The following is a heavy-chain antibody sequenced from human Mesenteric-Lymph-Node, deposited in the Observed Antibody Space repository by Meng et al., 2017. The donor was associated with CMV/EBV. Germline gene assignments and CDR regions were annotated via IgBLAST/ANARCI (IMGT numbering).Heavy chain of an antibody. Sequence: ASGYTFTTCAFHWVRQAPGQRLERMGRINTSNDNTKYSQKFQGRITNTRDTSASTAYMELSSLGSEDTAVYYCARGHEFLTGYCFDSWGQGTLVTVSS. J-gene: IGHJ4*02. CDR2: INTSNDNT. V-gene: IGHV1-3*04. CDR3: ARGHEFLTGYCFDS. CDR1: GYTFTTCA. D-gene: IGHD3-9*01.